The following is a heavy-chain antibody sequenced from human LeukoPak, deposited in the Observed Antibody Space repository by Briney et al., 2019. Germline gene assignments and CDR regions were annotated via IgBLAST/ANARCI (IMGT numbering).Heavy chain of an antibody. CDR2: IYTSGST. Sequence: SETLSLTCTVSGGSISSYYWSWIRQPAGKGLEWIGRIYTSGSTNYNPSLKSRVTMSVDTSKNQFSLKPSSVTAADTAVYYCARDCCSSTSPKYYYYMDVWGKGTTVTVSS. CDR3: ARDCCSSTSPKYYYYMDV. CDR1: GGSISSYY. J-gene: IGHJ6*03. V-gene: IGHV4-4*07. D-gene: IGHD2-2*01.